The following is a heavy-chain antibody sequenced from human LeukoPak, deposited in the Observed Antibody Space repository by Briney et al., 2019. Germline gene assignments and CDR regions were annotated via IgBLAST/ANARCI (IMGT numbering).Heavy chain of an antibody. D-gene: IGHD3-16*01. V-gene: IGHV3-66*01. CDR2: IYTGGTT. CDR3: ARDLWGSSF. Sequence: PGGSLRLSCAASGFTVSSNYMNWVRQAPGKGLEWVSVIYTGGTTYYADSVKGRFTFSRDNSKNTVYLQMNSLRVEDTAVYYCARDLWGSSFWGQGTLVTVSS. J-gene: IGHJ4*02. CDR1: GFTVSSNY.